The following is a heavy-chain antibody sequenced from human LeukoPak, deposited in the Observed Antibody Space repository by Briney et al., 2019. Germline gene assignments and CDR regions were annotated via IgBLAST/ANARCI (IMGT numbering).Heavy chain of an antibody. V-gene: IGHV3-7*01. Sequence: GGSLRLSCAASGLTFSTHWMSWVRQAPEKGRDWVATIEQDGTKKYYVDSVKGRFTISRDNAKNSLYLQMNSLRADDAAVYYCVRDFDYWGQGILVTVSS. CDR3: VRDFDY. J-gene: IGHJ4*02. CDR1: GLTFSTHW. CDR2: IEQDGTKK.